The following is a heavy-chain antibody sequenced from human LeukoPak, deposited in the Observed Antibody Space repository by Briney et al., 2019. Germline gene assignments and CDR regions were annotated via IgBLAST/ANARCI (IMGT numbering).Heavy chain of an antibody. J-gene: IGHJ5*02. CDR2: IYTSGST. Sequence: SQTLSLTCTVSGGSISSGSYYWSWIRQPAGKGLEWIGRIYTSGSTNYNPSLKSRVTISVDTSKNQFSLKLSSVTAADTAVYYCARGGYGDYVGFDPWGQGTLVTVSS. D-gene: IGHD4-17*01. CDR1: GGSISSGSYY. CDR3: ARGGYGDYVGFDP. V-gene: IGHV4-61*02.